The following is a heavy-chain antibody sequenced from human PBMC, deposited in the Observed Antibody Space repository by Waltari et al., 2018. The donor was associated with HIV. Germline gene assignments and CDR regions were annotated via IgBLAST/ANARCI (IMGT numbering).Heavy chain of an antibody. V-gene: IGHV4-39*01. D-gene: IGHD3-3*01. J-gene: IGHJ6*02. CDR2: FYYSGST. CDR3: ARLLTIFGVVTIYGMDV. CDR1: GGSISSSSYY. Sequence: QLQLQESGPGLVKPSETLSLTCTVSGGSISSSSYYWGWIRQPPGKGLEWIGSFYYSGSTDYNPSLKSRVTISVDTSKNQFSLKLSSVTAADTAVYYCARLLTIFGVVTIYGMDVWGQGTTVTVSS.